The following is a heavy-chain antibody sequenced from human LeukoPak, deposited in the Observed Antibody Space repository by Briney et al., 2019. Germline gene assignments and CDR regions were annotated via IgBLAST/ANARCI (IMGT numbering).Heavy chain of an antibody. D-gene: IGHD3-16*01. CDR2: IQYDGSNE. CDR1: GFTFSSYG. V-gene: IGHV3-30*02. Sequence: GGSLRLSCAASGFTFSSYGVHWVRQAPGKGLEWVAYIQYDGSNEQYADSVKGRFTISRDNSKNTLYLQMNSLRAEHTAVYYCAKDAEEYYDYVWGSYGFDYWGQGTLVTVSS. CDR3: AKDAEEYYDYVWGSYGFDY. J-gene: IGHJ4*02.